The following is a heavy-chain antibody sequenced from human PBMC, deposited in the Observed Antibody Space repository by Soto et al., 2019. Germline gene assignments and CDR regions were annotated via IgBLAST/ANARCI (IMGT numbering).Heavy chain of an antibody. CDR3: ASSGGEGWFDP. Sequence: SETLSLTCAVSGYSISSGYYWGWIRQPPGKGLEWIGSIYHSGSTYYNPSLKSRVTISVDTSKNQFSLKLSSVTAADTAVYYCASSGGEGWFDPWGQGTLVTVSS. D-gene: IGHD2-15*01. V-gene: IGHV4-38-2*01. CDR2: IYHSGST. CDR1: GYSISSGYY. J-gene: IGHJ5*02.